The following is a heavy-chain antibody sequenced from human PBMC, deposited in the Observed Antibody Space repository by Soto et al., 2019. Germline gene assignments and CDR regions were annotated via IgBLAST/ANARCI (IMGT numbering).Heavy chain of an antibody. D-gene: IGHD5-12*01. CDR3: ARKEDGYNRLFDY. J-gene: IGHJ4*02. V-gene: IGHV4-39*01. CDR1: GVSINSRGYY. Sequence: QVQLQESGPGLVKPSETLSLTCTVSGVSINSRGYYWGWIRQPPGKGLEWIESMFYSGTTHYNPSLKSRITIAVDSSKNQFSLSLSSVTAADTAFYYCARKEDGYNRLFDYWGQGILVTVSS. CDR2: MFYSGTT.